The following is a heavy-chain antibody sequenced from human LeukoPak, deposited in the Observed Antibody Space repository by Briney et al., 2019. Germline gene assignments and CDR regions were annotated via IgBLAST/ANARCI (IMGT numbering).Heavy chain of an antibody. Sequence: PGGSLRLSCAASGFTFSSYSMNWVRQAPGKGLEGGSSISSSSSYIYYADSVKGRFTISRDNAKNSLYLQMNSLRAEDTAVYYCARDEGSSSWPDWGQGTLVTVSS. CDR3: ARDEGSSSWPD. J-gene: IGHJ4*02. V-gene: IGHV3-21*01. D-gene: IGHD6-13*01. CDR2: ISSSSSYI. CDR1: GFTFSSYS.